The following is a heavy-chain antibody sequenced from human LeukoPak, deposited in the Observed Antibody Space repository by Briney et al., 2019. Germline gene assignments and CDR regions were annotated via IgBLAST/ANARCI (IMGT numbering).Heavy chain of an antibody. V-gene: IGHV4-61*01. J-gene: IGHJ4*02. CDR2: IFYSGST. D-gene: IGHD6-19*01. CDR1: GGSVNSGTYF. CDR3: ARDGDRGSGWSTIDY. Sequence: KASETLSLTCTVSGGSVNSGTYFWSWIRQPPGKGLEWIGHIFYSGSTNYNPSLKSRVSISVDTSKNQFSLKLSSVTAADTAVYYCARDGDRGSGWSTIDYWGQGTLVTVSS.